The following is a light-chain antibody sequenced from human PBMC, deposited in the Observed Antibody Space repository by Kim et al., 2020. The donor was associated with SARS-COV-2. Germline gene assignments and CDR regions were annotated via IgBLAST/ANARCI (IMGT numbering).Light chain of an antibody. V-gene: IGKV3-20*01. CDR2: GAS. CDR1: QIVNSYY. J-gene: IGKJ2*01. Sequence: EIVLTQSPGTLSLSPGEGATLSCRASQIVNSYYLAWYQQKPGQAPRLLIYGASTRATGIPDRFSGSGSGTDFTLTISRLEAEDSALYYCQHFGSPPTFGQGTKLEIK. CDR3: QHFGSPPT.